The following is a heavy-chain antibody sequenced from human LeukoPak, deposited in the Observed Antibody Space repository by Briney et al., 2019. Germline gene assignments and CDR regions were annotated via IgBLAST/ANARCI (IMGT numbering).Heavy chain of an antibody. Sequence: GGSLRLSCAASGFTFSGYSMNWVRQAPGKGLEWVSYISSSSSTIYYADSVKGRFTISRDNAKNSLYLQMNSLRAEDTAVYYCARDDYVTWFDPWGQGTLVTVSS. CDR1: GFTFSGYS. V-gene: IGHV3-48*01. D-gene: IGHD4-17*01. CDR3: ARDDYVTWFDP. J-gene: IGHJ5*02. CDR2: ISSSSSTI.